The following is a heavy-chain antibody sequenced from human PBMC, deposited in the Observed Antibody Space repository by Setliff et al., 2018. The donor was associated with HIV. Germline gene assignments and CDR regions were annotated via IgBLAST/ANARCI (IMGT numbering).Heavy chain of an antibody. CDR2: IIPNSGGT. J-gene: IGHJ3*02. CDR3: ATKVYCTNGVCLDAFDI. D-gene: IGHD2-8*01. CDR1: GYTFTAYF. Sequence: PSVKVSCKASGYTFTAYFMHWVRQAPGQGLEWMGRIIPNSGGTNYAQKFQGRVTMTRDTSISTGYMELSRLRSDDTAVYYCATKVYCTNGVCLDAFDIWGQGTMVTVSS. V-gene: IGHV1-2*06.